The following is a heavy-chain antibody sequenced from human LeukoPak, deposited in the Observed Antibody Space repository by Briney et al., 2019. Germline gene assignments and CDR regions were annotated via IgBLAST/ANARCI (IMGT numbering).Heavy chain of an antibody. Sequence: SQTLSLTCTVSGGSISSGDYYWSWIRQPPGKGLEWIGYIYYSGSTYYNPSLKSRVTISVDTSKNQFSLKLSSVTAADTAVYYCARDRYSSGWYHDYWGQGTLVTVSS. CDR1: GGSISSGDYY. CDR2: IYYSGST. J-gene: IGHJ4*02. V-gene: IGHV4-30-4*01. CDR3: ARDRYSSGWYHDY. D-gene: IGHD6-13*01.